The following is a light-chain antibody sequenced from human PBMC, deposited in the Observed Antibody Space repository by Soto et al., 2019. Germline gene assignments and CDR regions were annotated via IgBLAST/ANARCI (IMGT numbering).Light chain of an antibody. V-gene: IGKV3-20*01. Sequence: EIVLTQAPGTLSLSPGERATLSCRASQSITNNYLAWYQQKPGRAHRLLIYGASSRATGIPDRFSGSGYGTDLTLTISRLEREDFAMYYCEQYGWFVTTGGGKKVEIK. CDR3: EQYGWFVT. CDR1: QSITNNY. J-gene: IGKJ4*01. CDR2: GAS.